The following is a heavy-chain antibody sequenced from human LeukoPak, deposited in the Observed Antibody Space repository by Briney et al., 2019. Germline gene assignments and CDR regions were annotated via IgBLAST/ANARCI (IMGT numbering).Heavy chain of an antibody. CDR2: ITGSGATT. J-gene: IGHJ6*02. CDR1: GFTFSNCV. D-gene: IGHD2-15*01. Sequence: GGSLRLSCAASGFTFSNCVMSWVRQAPGKGLEWVSAITGSGATTYYADSVKGRFTISRDNSKNMLYLQMNSLRAEDTAVYYCARQEPYCRGGSCYAVYYSMDVWGQGTTVIVSS. CDR3: ARQEPYCRGGSCYAVYYSMDV. V-gene: IGHV3-23*01.